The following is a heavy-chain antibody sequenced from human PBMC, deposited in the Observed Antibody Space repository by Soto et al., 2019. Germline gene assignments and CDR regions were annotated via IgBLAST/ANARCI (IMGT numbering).Heavy chain of an antibody. CDR2: IYHSGST. D-gene: IGHD3-9*01. Sequence: LSLTCAVSGGSISSSNWWSWVRQPPGKGLEWIGEIYHSGSTNYNPSLKSRVTISVDKSKNQFSLQLSSVTAADTAVYYCARSLDYDILTGYYSYYYYGMDVWGQGTTVTVSS. J-gene: IGHJ6*02. CDR1: GGSISSSNW. CDR3: ARSLDYDILTGYYSYYYYGMDV. V-gene: IGHV4-4*02.